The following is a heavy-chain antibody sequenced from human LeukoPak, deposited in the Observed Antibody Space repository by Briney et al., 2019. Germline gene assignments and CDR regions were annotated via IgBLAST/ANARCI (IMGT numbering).Heavy chain of an antibody. J-gene: IGHJ5*02. CDR3: TTPNGHWFDP. Sequence: GGSLRLSCAASGFTFSSYAMSWVRQASGKGLEWVGRIKGKTDGGTTEYAAPVKGRFTISRDDSKNTLYLQMNSLKTEDTAVYYCTTPNGHWFDPWGQGTLVTVSS. D-gene: IGHD2-8*01. CDR2: IKGKTDGGTT. CDR1: GFTFSSYA. V-gene: IGHV3-15*01.